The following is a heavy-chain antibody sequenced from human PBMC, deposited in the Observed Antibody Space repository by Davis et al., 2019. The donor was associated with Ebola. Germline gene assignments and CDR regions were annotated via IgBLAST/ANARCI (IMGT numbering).Heavy chain of an antibody. CDR2: SSSGSTI. J-gene: IGHJ4*02. CDR1: GFTFSDYY. D-gene: IGHD4-17*01. CDR3: ARVYGDSFDY. Sequence: LSLTCAASGFTFSDYYMSWIRQAPGKGLEWVSYSSSGSTIYYADSVKGRFTISRDNAKNSLYLQMNSLRAEDTAVYYCARVYGDSFDYWGQGTLVTVSS. V-gene: IGHV3-11*01.